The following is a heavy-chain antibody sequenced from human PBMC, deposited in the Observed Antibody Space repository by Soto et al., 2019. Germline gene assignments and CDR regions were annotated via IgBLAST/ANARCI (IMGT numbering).Heavy chain of an antibody. CDR2: IAPKSGDT. D-gene: IGHD3-16*01. Sequence: GASVKVPCKASGYTFTENEIHWLRRAPGQRLEWMGRIAPKSGDTNFAPTYQGRVTMTRETSTNTVYMEVTRLTSDDTAIYFCARRNPRDYIRGSLDPCGQGALVTVSS. CDR3: ARRNPRDYIRGSLDP. V-gene: IGHV1-2*02. J-gene: IGHJ5*02. CDR1: GYTFTENE.